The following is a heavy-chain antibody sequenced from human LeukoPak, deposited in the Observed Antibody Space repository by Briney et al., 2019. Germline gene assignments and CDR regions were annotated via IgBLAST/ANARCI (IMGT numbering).Heavy chain of an antibody. J-gene: IGHJ4*02. CDR3: ARAIGDYGEDRS. D-gene: IGHD4-17*01. V-gene: IGHV3-48*01. Sequence: GGALRLSCAASGVTFISYSMNWVRQAPGKGLEWGSYISSSSSTIYYADSVKGRFTISRENAKNSLYLQMNSLRAEDTAVYYCARAIGDYGEDRSWGQGTLVTVSS. CDR1: GVTFISYS. CDR2: ISSSSSTI.